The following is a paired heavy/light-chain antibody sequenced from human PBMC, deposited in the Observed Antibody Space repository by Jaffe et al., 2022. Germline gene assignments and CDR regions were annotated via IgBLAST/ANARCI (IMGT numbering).Heavy chain of an antibody. CDR3: AKEFNYYDSSGYYAD. Sequence: QVQLVESGGGVVQPGGSLRLSCAASGFTFSSYGMYWVRQAPGKGLEWAAFIRYDGSNKYYADSVKGRFTISRDNSKNTLYLQMNSLRAEDTAVYYCAKEFNYYDSSGYYADWGQGTLVTVSS. CDR1: GFTFSSYG. D-gene: IGHD3-22*01. V-gene: IGHV3-30*02. CDR2: IRYDGSNK. J-gene: IGHJ4*02.
Light chain of an antibody. CDR1: SSDVGGYNY. CDR2: DVS. J-gene: IGLJ1*01. CDR3: SSYTSSRTRV. Sequence: QSALTQPASVSGSPGQSITISCTGTSSDVGGYNYVSWYQQHSGKAPKLMIYDVSNRPSGVSDRFSGSKSGNTASLTISGLQAEDEADYYCSSYTSSRTRVFGTGTKVTVL. V-gene: IGLV2-14*03.